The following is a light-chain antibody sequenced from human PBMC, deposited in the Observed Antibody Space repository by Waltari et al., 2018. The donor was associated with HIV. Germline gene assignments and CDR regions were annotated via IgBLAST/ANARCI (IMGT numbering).Light chain of an antibody. V-gene: IGLV3-25*03. CDR3: QSADSSGTFYV. Sequence: SYELTQPPSVSVSPGQTSRITCSGAALPKNYAYWYQQKPGPAPVLGIYKDSERPSGIPERFSGSSSGTTVTLTISGVQAEGEADYYCQSADSSGTFYVFGTGTKVTVL. J-gene: IGLJ1*01. CDR1: ALPKNY. CDR2: KDS.